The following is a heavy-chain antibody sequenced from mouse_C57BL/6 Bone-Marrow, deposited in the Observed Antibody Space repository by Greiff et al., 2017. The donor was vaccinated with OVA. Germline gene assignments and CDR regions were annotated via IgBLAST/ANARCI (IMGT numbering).Heavy chain of an antibody. Sequence: EVKLEESGGGLVKPGGSLKLSCAASGFTFSSYAMSWVRQTPEKRLEWVATISDGGSYTYYPDNVKGRFTISRDNAKNNLYLQMSHLKSEDTAMYYCARNCSFAYWGQGTLVTVSA. D-gene: IGHD4-1*01. CDR2: ISDGGSYT. CDR3: ARNCSFAY. J-gene: IGHJ3*01. CDR1: GFTFSSYA. V-gene: IGHV5-4*03.